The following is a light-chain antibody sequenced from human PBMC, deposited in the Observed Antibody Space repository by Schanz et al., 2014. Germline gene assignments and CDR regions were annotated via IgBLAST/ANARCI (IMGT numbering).Light chain of an antibody. J-gene: IGKJ4*01. CDR3: QQYGSSPL. CDR2: GAS. CDR1: QSVSND. Sequence: EIVLTQSPGTLSLSPGERAPLSCRASQSVSNDLAWYQQIPGQAPRLLIYGASSRATGIPDRFSGSGSGTDFTLTISRLEPEDFAVYYCQQYGSSPLFGGGTKVEIK. V-gene: IGKV3-20*01.